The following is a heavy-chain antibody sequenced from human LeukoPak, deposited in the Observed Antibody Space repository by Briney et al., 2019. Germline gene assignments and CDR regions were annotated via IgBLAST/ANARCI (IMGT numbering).Heavy chain of an antibody. J-gene: IGHJ6*03. D-gene: IGHD6-13*01. CDR3: ARLGSSSWSWSYYMDV. CDR2: ISSSSSTI. V-gene: IGHV3-48*04. Sequence: GGSLRLSCAASGFTFNSYNMNWVRQAPGKGLEWVSYISSSSSTIYYADSVEGRFTISRDNAKNSLYLRMNSLRAEDTAVYYCARLGSSSWSWSYYMDVWGKGTTVTVSS. CDR1: GFTFNSYN.